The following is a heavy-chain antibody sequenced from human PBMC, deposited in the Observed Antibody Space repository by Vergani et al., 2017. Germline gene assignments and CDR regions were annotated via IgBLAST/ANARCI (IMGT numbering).Heavy chain of an antibody. J-gene: IGHJ4*02. Sequence: QVQLQESGPGLVKPSETLSLTCTVSGGSISSYYWSWIRQPPGKGLEWIGYIYYSGSTNYNPSLKSRVTISVETSKNQFSLKLSSVTAADTAVYYCAREAPTTGHFDYWGQGTLVTVSS. CDR1: GGSISSYY. D-gene: IGHD1-26*01. V-gene: IGHV4-59*01. CDR3: AREAPTTGHFDY. CDR2: IYYSGST.